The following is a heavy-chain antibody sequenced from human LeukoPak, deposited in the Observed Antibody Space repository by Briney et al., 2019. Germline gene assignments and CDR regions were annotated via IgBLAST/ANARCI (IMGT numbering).Heavy chain of an antibody. Sequence: ASVKVSCKASGYRFTTYFIHWLRQAPGQGLEWLGLISPSTGDTTYAQTLQGRVTLTRDTSSNTVYMDLTSLTSEDTAVYYCARDYGDSSGYNDYWGQGTLVTVSS. CDR2: ISPSTGDT. CDR3: ARDYGDSSGYNDY. CDR1: GYRFTTYF. D-gene: IGHD3-22*01. V-gene: IGHV1-46*01. J-gene: IGHJ4*02.